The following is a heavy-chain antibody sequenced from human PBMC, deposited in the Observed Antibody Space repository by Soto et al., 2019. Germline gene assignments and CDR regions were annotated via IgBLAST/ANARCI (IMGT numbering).Heavy chain of an antibody. D-gene: IGHD6-13*01. CDR1: GFTFSSYS. CDR3: ARDGYSSSWYIWFDP. Sequence: GGSLRLSCAASGFTFSSYSMNWVRQAPGKGLEWVSSISSSSSYIYYADSVKGRFTISRDNAKNSLYLQMNSLRAEDTAVYYCARDGYSSSWYIWFDPWGQGTLVTFSS. V-gene: IGHV3-21*01. J-gene: IGHJ5*02. CDR2: ISSSSSYI.